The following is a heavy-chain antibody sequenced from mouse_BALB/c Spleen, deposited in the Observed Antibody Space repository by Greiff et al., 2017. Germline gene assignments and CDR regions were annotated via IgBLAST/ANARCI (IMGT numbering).Heavy chain of an antibody. V-gene: IGHV5-12-1*01. CDR2: ISSGGGST. CDR1: GFAFSSYD. CDR3: ARHPEYGNYPDY. Sequence: DVHLVESGGGLVKPGGSLKLSCAASGFAFSSYDMSWVRQTPEKRLEWVAYISSGGGSTYYPDTVKGRFTISRDNAKNTLYLQMSSLKSEDTAMYYCARHPEYGNYPDYWGQGTTLTVSS. D-gene: IGHD2-10*02. J-gene: IGHJ2*01.